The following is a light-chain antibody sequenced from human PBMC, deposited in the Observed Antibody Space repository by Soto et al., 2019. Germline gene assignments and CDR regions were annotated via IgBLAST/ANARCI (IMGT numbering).Light chain of an antibody. CDR2: DAS. CDR3: QQYSQWPLYT. V-gene: IGKV3-15*01. CDR1: QSVNSD. J-gene: IGKJ2*01. Sequence: EIVLTQSPGPLSLSPGERVTLSCRASQSVNSDLAWYQQTPGQAPRPLIYDASTRAAGVPARFSGSGSGTEFTLTISSLQSEDFALYYCQQYSQWPLYTFGQGTKVDIK.